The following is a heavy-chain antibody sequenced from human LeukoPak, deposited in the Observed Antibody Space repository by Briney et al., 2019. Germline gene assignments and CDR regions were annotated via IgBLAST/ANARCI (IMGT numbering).Heavy chain of an antibody. CDR3: AKDPVAAAGTDYYFDY. CDR2: IRYDGSNK. J-gene: IGHJ4*02. CDR1: GFTFSSYG. Sequence: PGGSLRLSCAASGFTFSSYGMHWVRQAPGKGLEWVAFIRYDGSNKYYADSVKGRFTISRDNSKNTLYLQMNSLRAEDTAVYYCAKDPVAAAGTDYYFDYWGQGTLVTVSS. D-gene: IGHD6-13*01. V-gene: IGHV3-30*02.